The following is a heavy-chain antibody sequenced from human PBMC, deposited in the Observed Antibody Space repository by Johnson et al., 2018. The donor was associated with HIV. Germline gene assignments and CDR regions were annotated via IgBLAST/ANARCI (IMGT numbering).Heavy chain of an antibody. Sequence: QVQLVESGGGLVQPGGSLRLSCAASGFTFSSYAMHWVRQAPGKGLEWVAVISYDGSNKYYADSVKGRFTISRDNSKNTLYLQMNSLRAEDTAVYYCARGGITCGGVIGGDDAFDIWGQGTMVTVSS. J-gene: IGHJ3*02. CDR1: GFTFSSYA. CDR2: ISYDGSNK. CDR3: ARGGITCGGVIGGDDAFDI. V-gene: IGHV3-30-3*01. D-gene: IGHD3-16*01.